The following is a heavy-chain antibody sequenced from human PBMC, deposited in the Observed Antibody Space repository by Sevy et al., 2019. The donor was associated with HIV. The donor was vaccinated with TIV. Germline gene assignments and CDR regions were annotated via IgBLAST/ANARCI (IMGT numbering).Heavy chain of an antibody. CDR1: GFTFSSNA. Sequence: GGSLRLSCAASGFTFSSNAMHWVRQAPGKGLEWVAVISYDGSNKYYADSVKGRFTISRDNSKNTLYLQMNSLRAEDTAVYYCAGSSGWYGHDAFDIWGQGTMVTVSS. CDR3: AGSSGWYGHDAFDI. D-gene: IGHD6-19*01. CDR2: ISYDGSNK. J-gene: IGHJ3*02. V-gene: IGHV3-30-3*01.